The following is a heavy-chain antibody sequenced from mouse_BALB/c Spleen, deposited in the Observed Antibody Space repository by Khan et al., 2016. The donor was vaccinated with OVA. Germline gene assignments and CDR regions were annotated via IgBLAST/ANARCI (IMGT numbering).Heavy chain of an antibody. J-gene: IGHJ2*01. D-gene: IGHD1-1*01. Sequence: EVKLLESGPGLVKPSQSLSLTCTVTGYSITSDYAWNWIRQFPGNKLECMGYISYSGRTSYNPSLKSRISITRDTSKNQFFLQLNSVTTEDTATYYCARSVTITTVVATDFDYWGQGTTLTVPS. CDR3: ARSVTITTVVATDFDY. V-gene: IGHV3-2*02. CDR2: ISYSGRT. CDR1: GYSITSDYA.